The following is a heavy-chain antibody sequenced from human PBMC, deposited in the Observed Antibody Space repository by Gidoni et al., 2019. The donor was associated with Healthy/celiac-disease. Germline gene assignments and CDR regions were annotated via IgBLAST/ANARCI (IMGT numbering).Heavy chain of an antibody. J-gene: IGHJ5*02. Sequence: QVQLQESGPGLVKPSETLSLTCTVSGCSISSYYWSWIRQPPGKGLEWIGYIYYSGSTNYNPSLKSRVTISVDTSKNQFSLKLSSVTAADTAVYYCARAPGWYDNWFDPWGQGTLVTVSS. D-gene: IGHD6-19*01. CDR2: IYYSGST. CDR3: ARAPGWYDNWFDP. V-gene: IGHV4-59*01. CDR1: GCSISSYY.